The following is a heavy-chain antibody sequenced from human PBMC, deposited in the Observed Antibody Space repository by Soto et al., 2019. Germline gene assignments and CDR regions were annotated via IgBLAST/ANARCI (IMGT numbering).Heavy chain of an antibody. Sequence: SETLSLTCSVSGGSISGYYWSWIRQTPEKGLEWIGYIYYRGSTNYNPSLKSRVTKLIDMSKNQISLKLNYVSAADTAVYYCAAAPRYWGQGILVTVS. J-gene: IGHJ4*02. D-gene: IGHD2-15*01. CDR3: AAAPRY. CDR2: IYYRGST. CDR1: GGSISGYY. V-gene: IGHV4-59*01.